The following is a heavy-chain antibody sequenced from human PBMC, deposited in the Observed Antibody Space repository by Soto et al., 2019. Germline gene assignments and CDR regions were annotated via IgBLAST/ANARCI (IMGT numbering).Heavy chain of an antibody. D-gene: IGHD1-26*01. Sequence: LSLTCAVSGGSISSGGYSWIWIRQPPGKGLEWIGYIYHSGSTYYSPSLKSRVTISVDRSKNQFSLKLSSVTAADTAVYYCASRPSGSGFDPWGQGTLVTVSS. CDR1: GGSISSGGYS. CDR2: IYHSGST. CDR3: ASRPSGSGFDP. J-gene: IGHJ5*02. V-gene: IGHV4-30-2*01.